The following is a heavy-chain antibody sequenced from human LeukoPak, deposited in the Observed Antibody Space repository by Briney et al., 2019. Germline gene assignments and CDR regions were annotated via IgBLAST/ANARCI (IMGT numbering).Heavy chain of an antibody. V-gene: IGHV1-69*05. J-gene: IGHJ5*02. D-gene: IGHD3-16*01. CDR3: ARVVGEVNWFDP. Sequence: SVKVSCKASGGTFSSYAISWVRQAPGQGLEWMGGIIPIFGTANYAQKFQGRVTITTDESTSTAYMELSSLRSEDTAVYYCARVVGEVNWFDPWGQGTLVTVSS. CDR2: IIPIFGTA. CDR1: GGTFSSYA.